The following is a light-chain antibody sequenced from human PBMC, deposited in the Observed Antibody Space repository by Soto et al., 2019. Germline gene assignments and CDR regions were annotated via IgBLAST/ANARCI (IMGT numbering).Light chain of an antibody. V-gene: IGKV3-11*01. CDR1: QSVGTY. CDR2: DAS. J-gene: IGKJ2*01. Sequence: EIVLTQSPATLSLSPGERATLSCRASQSVGTYLAWYQHNPGQAPRLLIYDASNRATGIPARFSGSGSGTDFTLTISSQEPEDFAVYYWQYRYYWPNPFGQGPKLEIK. CDR3: QYRYYWPNP.